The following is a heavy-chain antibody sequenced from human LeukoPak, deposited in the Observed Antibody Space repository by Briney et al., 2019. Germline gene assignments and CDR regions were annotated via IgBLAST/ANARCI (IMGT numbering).Heavy chain of an antibody. V-gene: IGHV3-30*01. CDR1: GFTFSSYA. CDR3: ARGSSIAAPIVY. D-gene: IGHD6-6*01. CDR2: ISYDGSNK. J-gene: IGHJ4*02. Sequence: GRSLRLSCAASGFTFSSYAMHWVRQAPGEGLEWVAVISYDGSNKYYADSVKGRFTISRDNSKDTLYLQMNSLRAEDTAVYYCARGSSIAAPIVYWGQGTLVTVSS.